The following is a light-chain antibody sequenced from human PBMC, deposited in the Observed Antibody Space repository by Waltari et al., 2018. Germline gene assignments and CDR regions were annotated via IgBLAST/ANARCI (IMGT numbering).Light chain of an antibody. CDR3: QQYNSNSPT. J-gene: IGKJ4*01. V-gene: IGKV1-5*03. CDR1: QTIITW. CDR2: KAS. Sequence: DIQMTQSPSILSASIGDRVTITCRASQTIITWLAWYQQKPGKAPKRLIYKASSLESGVPSRFSGSGSGTEFTLTVSSLQPDDFATYYCQQYNSNSPTFGGGTKLEIK.